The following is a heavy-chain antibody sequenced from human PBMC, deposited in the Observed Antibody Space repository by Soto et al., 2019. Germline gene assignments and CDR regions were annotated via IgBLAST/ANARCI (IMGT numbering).Heavy chain of an antibody. Sequence: QVQVVESGGGVVQPGKSLRLSCAASAFTLSKFVMHWVRQATGRGLEWVAVTSNDGSNTFYADSVKGRFTISRDNSKNTVYLQIYSLRTADPAVYYSARGNLDVWVQGTTGTVSS. J-gene: IGHJ6*02. CDR3: ARGNLDV. CDR2: TSNDGSNT. V-gene: IGHV3-30-3*01. D-gene: IGHD1-7*01. CDR1: AFTLSKFV.